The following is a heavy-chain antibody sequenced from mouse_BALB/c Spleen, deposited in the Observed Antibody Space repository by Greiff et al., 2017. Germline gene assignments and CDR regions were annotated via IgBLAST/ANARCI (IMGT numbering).Heavy chain of an antibody. J-gene: IGHJ1*01. Sequence: QVQLQQPGAELVKPGASVKLSCKASGYTFTSYWMHWVKQRPGQGLEWIGEIDPSDSYTNYNQKFKGKATLTVDKSSSTAYMQLSSLTSEDSAVYYCARGGWLRRYFDVWGAGTTVTVSS. CDR3: ARGGWLRRYFDV. D-gene: IGHD2-2*01. V-gene: IGHV1-69*02. CDR2: IDPSDSYT. CDR1: GYTFTSYW.